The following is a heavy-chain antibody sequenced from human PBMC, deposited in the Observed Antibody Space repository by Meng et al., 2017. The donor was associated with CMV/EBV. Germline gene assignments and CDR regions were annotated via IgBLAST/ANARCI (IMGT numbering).Heavy chain of an antibody. V-gene: IGHV3-30*02. CDR2: IRYDGSNK. Sequence: GGSLRLSSAASGFTFSSYGMHWVRQAPGKGLEWVAFIRYDGSNKYYADSVKGRFTISRDNSKNTLYLQMNSLRAEDTAVYYCAEVEGYCSSTSCAIDAFDIWGQGTMVTVSS. J-gene: IGHJ3*02. CDR1: GFTFSSYG. CDR3: AEVEGYCSSTSCAIDAFDI. D-gene: IGHD2-2*01.